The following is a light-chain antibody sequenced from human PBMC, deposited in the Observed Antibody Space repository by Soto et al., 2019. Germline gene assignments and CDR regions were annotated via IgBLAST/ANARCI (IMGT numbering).Light chain of an antibody. V-gene: IGLV1-44*01. Sequence: QSVLTQPPSASGTPGQRVTISCSGSSSNIGSNTVNWYQQLPGTAPKLLIYSNNQRPSGVPDRFSGSKFGTSASLAISGLQSEDEADYYCAAWDDSLNVYVFGTGTKVT. CDR1: SSNIGSNT. CDR3: AAWDDSLNVYV. CDR2: SNN. J-gene: IGLJ1*01.